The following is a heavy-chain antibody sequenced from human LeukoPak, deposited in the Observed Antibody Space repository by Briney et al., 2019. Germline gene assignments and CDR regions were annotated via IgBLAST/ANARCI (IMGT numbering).Heavy chain of an antibody. CDR3: ARDAADYAFDY. Sequence: SETLSLTCTVSGDPISSRSYYWDWIRQPPGGGLEWIGSIFYRGSTYYNPSLKSRVTISVDKSKNQFSLKLSSVTAADTAVYYCARDAADYAFDYWGQGTLVTVSS. CDR1: GDPISSRSYY. D-gene: IGHD4-17*01. J-gene: IGHJ4*02. V-gene: IGHV4-39*07. CDR2: IFYRGST.